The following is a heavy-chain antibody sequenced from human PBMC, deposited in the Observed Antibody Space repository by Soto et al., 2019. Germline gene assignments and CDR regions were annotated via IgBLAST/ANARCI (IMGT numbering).Heavy chain of an antibody. J-gene: IGHJ6*03. Sequence: ASVKVSCKASGYTFTGYYMYWQRQAPGHEREWMGWINPNSGGTNYAQKFQGWVTMTRDTSISTAYMELSRLRSDDTAVYYCARGTVTTSPGYYYYYYMDVWGKGTTVTVSS. D-gene: IGHD4-4*01. CDR1: GYTFTGYY. V-gene: IGHV1-2*04. CDR3: ARGTVTTSPGYYYYYYMDV. CDR2: INPNSGGT.